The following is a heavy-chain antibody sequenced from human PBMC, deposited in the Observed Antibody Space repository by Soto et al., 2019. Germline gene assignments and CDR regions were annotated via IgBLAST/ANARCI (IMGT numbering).Heavy chain of an antibody. D-gene: IGHD6-19*01. CDR2: IYWNDEK. V-gene: IGHV2-5*01. CDR3: GHWGYSPGSTDH. Sequence: GPTLVNPTQTLTLTCTVSGFSLSTTAVGVGWVRQPPGKSLEWLGLIYWNDEKRYSPSLKTRLTITKDASKNQVVLTMINMDPVDTAPYYCGHWGYSPGSTDHWGQGSPVTVSA. CDR1: GFSLSTTAVG. J-gene: IGHJ4*02.